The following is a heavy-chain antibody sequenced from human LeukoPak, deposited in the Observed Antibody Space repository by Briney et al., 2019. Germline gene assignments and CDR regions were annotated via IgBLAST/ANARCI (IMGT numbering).Heavy chain of an antibody. V-gene: IGHV4-61*02. CDR1: GGSISSGSYY. Sequence: SETLSLTCTVSGGSISSGSYYWSWIRQPAGKGLEWIGRIYTSGSTYYNPSLKSRVTISVDTSKNQFSLKLISVTAADTAVYYCAREDTGGLDYWGQGILVTVSP. CDR3: AREDTGGLDY. J-gene: IGHJ4*02. CDR2: IYTSGST. D-gene: IGHD2-8*02.